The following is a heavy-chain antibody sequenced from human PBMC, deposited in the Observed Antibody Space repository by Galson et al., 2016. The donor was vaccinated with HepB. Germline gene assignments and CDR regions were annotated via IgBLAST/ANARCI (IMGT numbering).Heavy chain of an antibody. D-gene: IGHD2-15*01. J-gene: IGHJ4*02. V-gene: IGHV5-51*01. Sequence: QSGAEVKKPGASLKISCKASGYSFSIFWIAWVRQMPGKGLEWLGIIYPGDSETRYSPSFQGQVTFSVDKSTSTAYLSWSSLKASDSGTYYCARHGYCGDSGCRYLDALGQGALVAVSS. CDR3: ARHGYCGDSGCRYLDA. CDR2: IYPGDSET. CDR1: GYSFSIFW.